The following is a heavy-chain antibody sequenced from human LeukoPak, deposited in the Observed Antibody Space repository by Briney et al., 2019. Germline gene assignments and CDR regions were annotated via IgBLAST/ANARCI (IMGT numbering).Heavy chain of an antibody. Sequence: PSETLSLTCGVYGGSFSGYYWSWIRQPPGKGLEWIGEINHSGSTNYNPSLKSRVTISVDTSKNQFSLKLSSVTAADTAVYYCARGSGLNYYDSSGYYASLDYWGQGTLVTVSS. J-gene: IGHJ4*02. CDR3: ARGSGLNYYDSSGYYASLDY. CDR1: GGSFSGYY. CDR2: INHSGST. V-gene: IGHV4-34*01. D-gene: IGHD3-22*01.